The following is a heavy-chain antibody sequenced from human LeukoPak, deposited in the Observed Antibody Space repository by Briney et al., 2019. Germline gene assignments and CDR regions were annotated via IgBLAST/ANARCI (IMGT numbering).Heavy chain of an antibody. Sequence: GESLKISCKGFGYSFTRNWIGWVRQMPGKGLEWMGIIYPGDSDTRYSPSFQGQVTISADKSINTAYLQWSSLRASDTAMYFCARSGSVTIFGVADAFDIWGQGTLVTVSS. D-gene: IGHD3-3*01. CDR1: GYSFTRNW. CDR3: ARSGSVTIFGVADAFDI. V-gene: IGHV5-51*01. CDR2: IYPGDSDT. J-gene: IGHJ3*02.